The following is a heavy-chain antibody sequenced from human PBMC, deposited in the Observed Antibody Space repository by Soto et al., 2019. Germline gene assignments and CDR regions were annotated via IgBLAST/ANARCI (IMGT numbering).Heavy chain of an antibody. CDR3: AHRLCDSSCYWDVGYFDY. CDR2: IYWDDDK. J-gene: IGHJ4*02. D-gene: IGHD3-22*01. V-gene: IGHV2-5*02. CDR1: GFSLSTSGVG. Sequence: SGPTLVNPTETLTLTCTFSGFSLSTSGVGVGWIRQPPGKALECLALIYWDDDKRYSPSLKSRLTITKDTSKNQVVLTMTNMDPVDTATYFCAHRLCDSSCYWDVGYFDYWGRGTLVTVSS.